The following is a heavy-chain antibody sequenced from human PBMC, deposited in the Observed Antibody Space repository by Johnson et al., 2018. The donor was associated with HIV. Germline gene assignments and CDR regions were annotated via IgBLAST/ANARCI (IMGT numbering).Heavy chain of an antibody. D-gene: IGHD6-19*01. CDR1: GFTFSTYD. V-gene: IGHV3-13*01. Sequence: VQLMESGGGLVQPGGSLRLSCATSGFTFSTYDMHWVRQATGKGLEWVSAIGTAGDTYYPGSVKGRFTISRENVKNSLYFQMNSLRAGDTAVYYCARGCRGCPIDAFDIWGQGTMVTVSS. CDR2: IGTAGDT. CDR3: ARGCRGCPIDAFDI. J-gene: IGHJ3*02.